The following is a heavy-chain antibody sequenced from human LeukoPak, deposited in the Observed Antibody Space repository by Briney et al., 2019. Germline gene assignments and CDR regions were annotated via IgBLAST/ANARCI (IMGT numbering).Heavy chain of an antibody. Sequence: TGGSLRLSCAASGFTFSSYSMNWVRQAPGKGLEWVSYISSSSTIYYADSVKGRFTISRDNAKNSLYLQMNSLRAEDTAVYYCASDGYYDSSGYSSHNFDYWGQGTLVTVSS. V-gene: IGHV3-48*01. D-gene: IGHD3-22*01. CDR1: GFTFSSYS. CDR3: ASDGYYDSSGYSSHNFDY. J-gene: IGHJ4*02. CDR2: ISSSSTI.